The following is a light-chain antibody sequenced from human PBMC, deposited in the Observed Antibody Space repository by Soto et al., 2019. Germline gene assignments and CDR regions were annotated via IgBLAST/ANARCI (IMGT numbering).Light chain of an antibody. Sequence: QSALTQPASVSGSPGQSITISCTGTSSDVGGYNYVSWYQQHPGKAPKLMIYEVSNRPSGVSNRFSGSKSGTSATLGITGLQIGDEADYYCATWDSSLSAAVFGGGTKVTVL. CDR3: ATWDSSLSAAV. CDR1: SSDVGGYNY. J-gene: IGLJ2*01. V-gene: IGLV2-14*01. CDR2: EVS.